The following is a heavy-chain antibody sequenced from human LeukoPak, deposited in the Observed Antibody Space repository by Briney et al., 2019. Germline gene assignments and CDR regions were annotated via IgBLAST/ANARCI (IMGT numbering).Heavy chain of an antibody. CDR1: GGSISSYY. CDR2: IYYSGST. J-gene: IGHJ2*01. V-gene: IGHV4-59*01. CDR3: ATIRTLDSSSWYWYFDL. Sequence: PSETLSLTCTVSGGSISSYYWSWIRQPPGKGLEWIGYIYYSGSTNYNPSLKSRVTISVDTSKNQFSLKLSSVTAADTAVYYCATIRTLDSSSWYWYFDLWGRGTLVTVSS. D-gene: IGHD6-13*01.